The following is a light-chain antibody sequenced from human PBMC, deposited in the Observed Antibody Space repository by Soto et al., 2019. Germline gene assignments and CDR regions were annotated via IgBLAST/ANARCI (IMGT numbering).Light chain of an antibody. J-gene: IGLJ1*01. CDR1: SSDVGGYNY. Sequence: ALTQPPSASGSPGQSVTISCAGTSSDVGGYNYVSWYQHHPGRAPKLIIFHVSERPSGVPDRFSGAKSGNTASLTVSGLLAEDEADYYCRSYAGSYSILFGSVTKVTVL. V-gene: IGLV2-8*01. CDR2: HVS. CDR3: RSYAGSYSIL.